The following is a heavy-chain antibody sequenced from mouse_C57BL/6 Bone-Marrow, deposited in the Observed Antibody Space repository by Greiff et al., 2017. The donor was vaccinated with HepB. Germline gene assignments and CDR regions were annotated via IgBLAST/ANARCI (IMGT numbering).Heavy chain of an antibody. J-gene: IGHJ1*03. D-gene: IGHD1-1*01. CDR1: GFTFSDAW. Sequence: EVQLVESGGGLVQPGGSMKLSCAASGFTFSDAWMDWVRQSPEKGLEWVAGIRNKANNHATSYAESVKGRLTISRDESKSSCYLQMNSLRAEDTGIYYCARDYGSSYKYFDVWGTGTTVTVSS. CDR3: ARDYGSSYKYFDV. V-gene: IGHV6-6*01. CDR2: IRNKANNHAT.